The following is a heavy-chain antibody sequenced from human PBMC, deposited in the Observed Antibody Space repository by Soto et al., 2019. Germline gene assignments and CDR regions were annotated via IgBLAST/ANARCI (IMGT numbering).Heavy chain of an antibody. J-gene: IGHJ4*02. D-gene: IGHD6-19*01. V-gene: IGHV3-21*01. CDR2: ISSSSSYI. CDR3: ARENSGWYLNYYLDY. Sequence: GGSLRLSCVASGFTFSSYSMNWVRQAPGKGLEWVSSISSSSSYIYYADSVKGRFTISRDNAKNSLYLQMNSLRAEDTAVYYCARENSGWYLNYYLDYWGQGTLVTVSS. CDR1: GFTFSSYS.